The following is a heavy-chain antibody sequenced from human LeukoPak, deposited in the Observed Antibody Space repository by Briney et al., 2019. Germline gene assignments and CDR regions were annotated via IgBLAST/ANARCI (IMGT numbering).Heavy chain of an antibody. Sequence: SETLSLTCTVSGGSISSYYWSWIRQPPGKGLEWIGYIYYSGSTNYNPSLKSRVTISVDTSKNQFSLKLSSVTAADTAVYYCARGPTTVTTRTPPDAFDIWGQGTMVTVSS. J-gene: IGHJ3*02. CDR1: GGSISSYY. CDR3: ARGPTTVTTRTPPDAFDI. CDR2: IYYSGST. D-gene: IGHD4-11*01. V-gene: IGHV4-59*01.